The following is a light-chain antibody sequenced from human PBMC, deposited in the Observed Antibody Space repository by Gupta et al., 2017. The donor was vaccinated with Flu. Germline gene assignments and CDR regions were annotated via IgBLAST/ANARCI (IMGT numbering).Light chain of an antibody. Sequence: SLGERATINGKSSQNVLYVSNNKSYLAWYQQKPGQPPELLINWASSRESGVPDRFSGSGSATDFSLTISSLQAEDGAVYYCQQYFSTPWTFGQGTSVEI. J-gene: IGKJ1*01. V-gene: IGKV4-1*01. CDR2: WAS. CDR1: QNVLYVSNNKSY. CDR3: QQYFSTPWT.